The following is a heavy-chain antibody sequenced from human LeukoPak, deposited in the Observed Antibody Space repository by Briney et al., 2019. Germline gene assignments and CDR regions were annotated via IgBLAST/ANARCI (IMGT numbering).Heavy chain of an antibody. CDR3: ARIGSGSYYGYFDY. J-gene: IGHJ4*02. V-gene: IGHV3-53*01. D-gene: IGHD1-26*01. CDR1: GFTVSSNY. CDR2: IYSGGST. Sequence: GGSLRLSCAASGFTVSSNYMSWVRQAPGKGLEWVSVIYSGGSTYYADSVKGRFTISRDNSKNTLYLQMNSLRAEDTAVYYCARIGSGSYYGYFDYWGQGTLVTVSS.